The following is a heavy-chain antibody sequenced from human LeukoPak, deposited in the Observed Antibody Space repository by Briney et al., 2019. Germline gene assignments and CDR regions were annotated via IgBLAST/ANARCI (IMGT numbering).Heavy chain of an antibody. Sequence: PSETLSLTCAVYGGSFSGYYWSWIRQPPGKGLEWIGEINHSGSTNYNPSLKSRVTISVDTSKNQFSLKLNSVTPEDTAVYYCAREGNCSGGSCYFQPNFAFWFDPWGQGTLVTVSS. J-gene: IGHJ5*02. D-gene: IGHD2-15*01. CDR2: INHSGST. CDR3: AREGNCSGGSCYFQPNFAFWFDP. V-gene: IGHV4-34*01. CDR1: GGSFSGYY.